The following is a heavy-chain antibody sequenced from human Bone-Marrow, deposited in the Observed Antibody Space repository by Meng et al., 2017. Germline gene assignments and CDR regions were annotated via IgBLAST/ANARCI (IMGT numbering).Heavy chain of an antibody. CDR2: ISAYNGNT. J-gene: IGHJ6*02. CDR3: ARDYNSMVRGGNRDV. Sequence: ASVKVSCKASGYTFTSYGISWVRQAPGQGLEWMGWISAYNGNTNYAQKLQVRVTMTTDTSTSTVYMELRSLRSDDTAVYYCARDYNSMVRGGNRDVWGQGTTVTVSS. V-gene: IGHV1-18*01. D-gene: IGHD3-10*01. CDR1: GYTFTSYG.